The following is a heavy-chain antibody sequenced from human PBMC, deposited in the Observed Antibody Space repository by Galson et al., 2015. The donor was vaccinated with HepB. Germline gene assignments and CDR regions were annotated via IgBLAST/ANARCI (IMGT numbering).Heavy chain of an antibody. Sequence: SLRLSCAASGFTFSSYAMHWVRQAPGKGLEWVAVISYDGSNKYYADSVKGRFTISRDNSKNTLYLQMNSLRAEDTAVYYCARDRRAARQEYYYYYGMDVWGQGTTVTVSS. CDR1: GFTFSSYA. V-gene: IGHV3-30-3*01. J-gene: IGHJ6*02. CDR2: ISYDGSNK. CDR3: ARDRRAARQEYYYYYGMDV. D-gene: IGHD6-6*01.